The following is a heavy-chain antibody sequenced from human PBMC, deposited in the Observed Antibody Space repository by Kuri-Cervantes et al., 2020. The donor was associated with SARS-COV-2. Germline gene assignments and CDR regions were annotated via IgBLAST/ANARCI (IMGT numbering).Heavy chain of an antibody. V-gene: IGHV3-21*01. CDR2: ISSSSRYI. CDR1: GFTFSSYS. CDR3: ARDGVTVVKY. D-gene: IGHD2-21*01. J-gene: IGHJ4*02. Sequence: GESLKISCAASGFTFSSYSMNWVRQAPGKGLEWVSCISSSSRYIYYAASVKGRFTISRDNAKNPLYLQMNSLRAADTAVYYCARDGVTVVKYWGQGTLVTVSS.